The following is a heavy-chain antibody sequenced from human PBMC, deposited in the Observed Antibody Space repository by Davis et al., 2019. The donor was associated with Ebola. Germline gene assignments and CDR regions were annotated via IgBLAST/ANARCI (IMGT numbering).Heavy chain of an antibody. Sequence: SLKISCVASGFTFDDYAMHWVRQAPGKGLEWVSGISWTSGNIGYADSVKGRFTASRDNAKKSLVLQMNSLRPEETAVYYCAKEIHRSFGVDDEPHYYAMNVWGQGTTVTVS. D-gene: IGHD3-3*01. V-gene: IGHV3-9*01. CDR3: AKEIHRSFGVDDEPHYYAMNV. CDR1: GFTFDDYA. J-gene: IGHJ6*02. CDR2: ISWTSGNI.